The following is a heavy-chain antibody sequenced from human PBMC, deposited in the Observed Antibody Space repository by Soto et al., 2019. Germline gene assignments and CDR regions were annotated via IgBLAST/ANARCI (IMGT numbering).Heavy chain of an antibody. CDR2: ISSSSSTI. CDR3: ASPRITLNYYYGMDV. CDR1: GFTFSSYS. J-gene: IGHJ6*02. V-gene: IGHV3-48*02. Sequence: GGSLRLSCAASGFTFSSYSMNWVRQAPGKGLEWVSYISSSSSTIYYADSVKGRFTISRDNAKNSLYLQMNSLRDEDTAVYYCASPRITLNYYYGMDVWGQGTTVTVSS.